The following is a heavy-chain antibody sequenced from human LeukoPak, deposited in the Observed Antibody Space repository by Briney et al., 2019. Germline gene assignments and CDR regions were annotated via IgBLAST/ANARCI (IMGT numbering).Heavy chain of an antibody. J-gene: IGHJ6*03. CDR2: IIPIFGTA. CDR1: GYTFTSYA. D-gene: IGHD5-12*01. V-gene: IGHV1-69*13. Sequence: ASVKVSCKASGYTFTSYAISWVRQAPGQGLEWMGGIIPIFGTANYAQKFQGRVTITADESTSTAYMELSSLRSEDTAVYYCARAGDSGYGVGPISYYYYMDVWGKGTTVTVSS. CDR3: ARAGDSGYGVGPISYYYYMDV.